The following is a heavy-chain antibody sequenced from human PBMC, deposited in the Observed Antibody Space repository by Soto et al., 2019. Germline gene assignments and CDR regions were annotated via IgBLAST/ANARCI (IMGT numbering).Heavy chain of an antibody. Sequence: EGSLRLSCAASGFRFSKYGMYWVRQAPGKGLEWVAVISYDGSNKYYGDSVKGRFTISRDNSKNTVFLQMNRLRAEDTAVYFCSKDLGYYDSSGYYYGSEGFDYWGQGTLVTVSS. CDR3: SKDLGYYDSSGYYYGSEGFDY. CDR1: GFRFSKYG. D-gene: IGHD3-22*01. CDR2: ISYDGSNK. J-gene: IGHJ4*02. V-gene: IGHV3-30*18.